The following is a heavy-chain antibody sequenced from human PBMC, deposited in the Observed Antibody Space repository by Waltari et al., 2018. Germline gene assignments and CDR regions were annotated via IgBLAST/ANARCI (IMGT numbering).Heavy chain of an antibody. CDR3: ARGGYFDWLSRFDY. D-gene: IGHD3-9*01. Sequence: EVQLVESGGGLVQPGGSLRLSCAASGFTLSNHWMHWVRQAPGKGLAWVSGIHNDGSSTRYADSVKGRFTISRDNAKNTVYLQMNSLRAEDTAVYYCARGGYFDWLSRFDYWGQGTLVTVSS. CDR2: IHNDGSST. CDR1: GFTLSNHW. J-gene: IGHJ4*02. V-gene: IGHV3-74*01.